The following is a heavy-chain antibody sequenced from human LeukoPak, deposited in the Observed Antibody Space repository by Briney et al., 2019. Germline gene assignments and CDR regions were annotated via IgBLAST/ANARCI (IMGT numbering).Heavy chain of an antibody. D-gene: IGHD6-13*01. CDR3: ARGAAAGDWFDP. J-gene: IGHJ5*02. Sequence: SETLSLTCAVSGGSISSGGYSWSWIRQPPGKGLEWIGYIYHSGSTYYNPSLKSRVTISVDRSKNQFSLKLSSVTAADTAVYYCARGAAAGDWFDPWGQGTLVTVSS. CDR2: IYHSGST. V-gene: IGHV4-30-2*01. CDR1: GGSISSGGYS.